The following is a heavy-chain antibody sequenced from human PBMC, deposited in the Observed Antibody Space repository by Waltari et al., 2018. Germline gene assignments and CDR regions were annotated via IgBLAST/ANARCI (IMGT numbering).Heavy chain of an antibody. CDR1: GFTVRSNY. CDR2: IYSGGST. V-gene: IGHV3-53*01. CDR3: ARSPPSHYDSSGYVDY. J-gene: IGHJ4*02. Sequence: EVQLVESGGGLIQPGGSLRLSCAASGFTVRSNYMRWVRQAPGKGLEWVSVIYSGGSTYYADSVKGRFTISRDNSKNTLYLQMNSLRAEDTAVYYCARSPPSHYDSSGYVDYWGQGTLVTVSS. D-gene: IGHD3-22*01.